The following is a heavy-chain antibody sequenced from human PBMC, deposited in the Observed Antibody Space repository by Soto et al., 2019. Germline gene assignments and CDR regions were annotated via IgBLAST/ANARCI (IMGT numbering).Heavy chain of an antibody. V-gene: IGHV1-18*01. D-gene: IGHD5-12*01. J-gene: IGHJ6*02. CDR3: AREGVAPYYYYGMDV. CDR1: GYTFTRSG. Sequence: QVQLVQSGAEVKKPGASVKVSCKASGYTFTRSGISWVRQAPGQGLEWMGWISTYNGDTNYAQTFQGRVTMTTDTSTSTVYMDLKSLGSDDTAVYYCAREGVAPYYYYGMDVWGQGTPVTVSS. CDR2: ISTYNGDT.